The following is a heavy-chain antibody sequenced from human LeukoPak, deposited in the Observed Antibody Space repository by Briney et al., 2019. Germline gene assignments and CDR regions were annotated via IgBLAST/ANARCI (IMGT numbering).Heavy chain of an antibody. D-gene: IGHD3-10*01. CDR1: GFTFSSYA. Sequence: GGSLRLSCAASGFTFSSYAMSWVRQAPGKGLEWVSTIGATTGNTYYADSVKGRFTISRDNSKNTMWLQMNSLRAEDTAIYYCANRGRYYFDYWGQGALVAVSS. J-gene: IGHJ4*02. CDR2: IGATTGNT. CDR3: ANRGRYYFDY. V-gene: IGHV3-23*01.